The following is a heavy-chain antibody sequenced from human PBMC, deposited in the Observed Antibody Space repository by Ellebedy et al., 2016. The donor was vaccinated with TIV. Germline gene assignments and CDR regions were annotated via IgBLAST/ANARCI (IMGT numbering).Heavy chain of an antibody. CDR3: ARARSSGWLHTPDY. V-gene: IGHV3-53*01. CDR1: GFTVSSNY. J-gene: IGHJ4*02. Sequence: GESLKISCAASGFTVSSNYMSWVRQAPGKGLEWVSVIYSGGSTYYADSVKGRFTISRDNSKNTLYLQMNSLRAEDTAVYYCARARSSGWLHTPDYWGQGTLVIVSS. CDR2: IYSGGST. D-gene: IGHD6-19*01.